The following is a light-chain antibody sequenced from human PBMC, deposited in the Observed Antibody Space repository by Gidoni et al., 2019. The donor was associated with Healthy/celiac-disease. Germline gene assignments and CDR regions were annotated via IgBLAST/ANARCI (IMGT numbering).Light chain of an antibody. J-gene: IGKJ1*01. CDR3: QQSYSKKRT. CDR2: AAS. V-gene: IGKV1-39*01. CDR1: QSISSY. Sequence: DIQMTQSPSSLSASVGSLVTITCRASQSISSYLNWYQQKPGKAPKLLIYAASSLQSGVPSRFSGRGYGTDFTLTISSLQPEDFATYYCQQSYSKKRTFGQGTKVEIK.